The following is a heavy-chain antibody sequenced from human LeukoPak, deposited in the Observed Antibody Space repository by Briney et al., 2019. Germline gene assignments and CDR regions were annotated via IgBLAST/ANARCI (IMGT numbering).Heavy chain of an antibody. D-gene: IGHD3-22*01. J-gene: IGHJ4*02. Sequence: GGSLGLSCATSGFSFGDYGMHWVRQAPGKGLEWVAFIQYAGNNKKYADSVKGRFTISRDNSKNTLYVEVNSLRIEDTAVYYCARGIPLSGYYKSLDYWGQGTLVAVSS. CDR1: GFSFGDYG. CDR3: ARGIPLSGYYKSLDY. CDR2: IQYAGNNK. V-gene: IGHV3-30*02.